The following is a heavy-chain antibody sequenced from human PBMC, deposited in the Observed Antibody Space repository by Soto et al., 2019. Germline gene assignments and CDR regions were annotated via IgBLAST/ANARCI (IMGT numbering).Heavy chain of an antibody. V-gene: IGHV3-74*01. Sequence: HPGGSLRLSCAASGFTFSSYWMHWVRQAPGKGLVWVSRIKDDGTNTDYADSVKGRFTISRDNSKNTLYLQMNSLRAEDTAVYYCAKDQTYYDFWSGSRSLYCYYYYGMDVWGQGTTVTVSS. CDR1: GFTFSSYW. CDR2: IKDDGTNT. D-gene: IGHD3-3*01. CDR3: AKDQTYYDFWSGSRSLYCYYYYGMDV. J-gene: IGHJ6*02.